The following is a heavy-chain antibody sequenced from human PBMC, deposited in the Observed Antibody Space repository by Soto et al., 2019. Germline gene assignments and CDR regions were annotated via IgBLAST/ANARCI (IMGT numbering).Heavy chain of an antibody. CDR2: ISYDGSNK. CDR1: GFTFSSYA. D-gene: IGHD3-3*01. Sequence: PGGSLRLSCAASGFTFSSYAMHWVRQAPGKGLEWVAVISYDGSNKYYADSVKGRFTISRDNSKNTLYLQMNSLRAEDTAVYYCARSKKTIFTPSEPWGQGTLVTVSS. CDR3: ARSKKTIFTPSEP. V-gene: IGHV3-30-3*01. J-gene: IGHJ5*02.